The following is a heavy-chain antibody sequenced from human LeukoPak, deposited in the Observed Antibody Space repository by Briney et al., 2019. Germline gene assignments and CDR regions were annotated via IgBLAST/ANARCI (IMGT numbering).Heavy chain of an antibody. CDR1: GYTFTSYY. CDR2: INPSGGST. J-gene: IGHJ6*03. V-gene: IGHV1-46*01. Sequence: ASVKVSCKASGYTFTSYYMHWVRQAPGQGLEWMGIINPSGGSTSYAQKFQGRVTMTRETSTSTVYMELSSLRSEDTAVYYCARDGVPTYYYGSGFMDVWGKGTTVTISS. CDR3: ARDGVPTYYYGSGFMDV. D-gene: IGHD3-10*01.